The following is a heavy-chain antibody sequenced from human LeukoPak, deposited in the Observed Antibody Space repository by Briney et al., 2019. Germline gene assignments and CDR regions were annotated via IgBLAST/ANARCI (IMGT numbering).Heavy chain of an antibody. V-gene: IGHV3-53*01. Sequence: GGSLRLSCAASGFTVSSNYMSWVRQAPGKGLEWVSVIYSGGSTYYADSVKGRFTISRDDSKNTLYLQMNSLRAEDTAVYYCAGAVVLRNAFDIWGQGTMVTVSS. CDR2: IYSGGST. D-gene: IGHD3-22*01. CDR3: AGAVVLRNAFDI. J-gene: IGHJ3*02. CDR1: GFTVSSNY.